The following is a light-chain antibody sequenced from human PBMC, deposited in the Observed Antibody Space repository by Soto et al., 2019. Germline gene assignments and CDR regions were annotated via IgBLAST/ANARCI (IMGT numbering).Light chain of an antibody. CDR3: QHRSNWPVS. CDR1: QTVSSSY. Sequence: EIVLTQSPGTLSLSPGERATLSCRASQTVSSSYLAWYQQKPGQAPRLLIYGAASRATGIPDRFSGSGSGTDFTLTISSLEPEDFAVYYCQHRSNWPVSFGPGTKMDIK. CDR2: GAA. V-gene: IGKV3D-20*02. J-gene: IGKJ3*01.